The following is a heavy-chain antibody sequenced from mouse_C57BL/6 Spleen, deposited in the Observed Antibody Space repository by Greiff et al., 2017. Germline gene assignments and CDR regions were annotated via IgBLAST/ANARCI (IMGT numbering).Heavy chain of an antibody. CDR2: IYPGSGST. CDR1: GYTFTSYW. CDR3: ARGDYDGGAILDY. V-gene: IGHV1-55*01. D-gene: IGHD2-4*01. J-gene: IGHJ2*01. Sequence: VQLQQSGAELVKPGASVKMSCKASGYTFTSYWITWVKQRPGQGLEWIGDIYPGSGSTNYNEKFKSKATLTVDTSSSTAYMQLSSLTSEDSAVYYCARGDYDGGAILDYWGQGTTLTVSS.